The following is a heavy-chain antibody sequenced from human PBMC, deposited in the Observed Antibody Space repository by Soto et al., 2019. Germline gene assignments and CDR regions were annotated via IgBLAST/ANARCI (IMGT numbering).Heavy chain of an antibody. J-gene: IGHJ4*02. Sequence: ASVKVSCKASGYTFTSYGISWVRQAPGQGLEWMGWISGYNGNTNYAQKFQGRVTMSTDTSTSTAYMELRSLRSDDTAVYYCARERYSYGYFDYWGQGTLVTVS. CDR3: ARERYSYGYFDY. CDR2: ISGYNGNT. V-gene: IGHV1-18*04. CDR1: GYTFTSYG. D-gene: IGHD5-18*01.